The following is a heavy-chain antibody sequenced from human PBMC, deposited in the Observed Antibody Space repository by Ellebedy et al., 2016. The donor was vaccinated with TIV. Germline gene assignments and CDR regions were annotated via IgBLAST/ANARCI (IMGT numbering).Heavy chain of an antibody. CDR1: GFTFSAYN. V-gene: IGHV3-30*09. CDR3: PYSSGWYKFDD. CDR2: SSYGDDNN. Sequence: GESLKISCAASGFTFSAYNIHWVRQAPGKGLEWVALSSYGDDNNHYADSVMGRFAISRDNSKNTLYLQMNSLRAEDTAVYYCPYSSGWYKFDDWGQGTLVTVSS. D-gene: IGHD6-19*01. J-gene: IGHJ4*02.